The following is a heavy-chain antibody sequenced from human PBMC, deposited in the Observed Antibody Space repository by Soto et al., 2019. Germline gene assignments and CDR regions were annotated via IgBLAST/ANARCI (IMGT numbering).Heavy chain of an antibody. Sequence: EVQLVESGGGLVQPGGSLKLSCAASGFTFSGSAMHWVRQASGKGLEWVGRIRSKANSYATAYAASVKGRFTISRDDSKNTAYLQMNSLKTEDTAVYYCTPMGYYGSGSYYYYYYGMDVWGQGTTVTVSS. CDR2: IRSKANSYAT. V-gene: IGHV3-73*02. D-gene: IGHD3-10*01. CDR1: GFTFSGSA. CDR3: TPMGYYGSGSYYYYYYGMDV. J-gene: IGHJ6*02.